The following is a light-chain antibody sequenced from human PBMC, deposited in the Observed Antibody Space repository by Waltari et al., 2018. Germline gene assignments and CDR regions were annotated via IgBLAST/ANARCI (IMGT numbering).Light chain of an antibody. CDR3: QGWDSTSDVV. CDR1: IIGSRS. V-gene: IGLV3-21*02. Sequence: SYVLTQPPSLSVAPGQTAKIPCWGPIIGSRSVHWYQQKPGPAPILLVYDDSDRPSGIPDRFSGSNSGNTATLTTGSVEAGDEAAYYCQGWDSTSDVVFGGGTKLTVL. J-gene: IGLJ3*02. CDR2: DDS.